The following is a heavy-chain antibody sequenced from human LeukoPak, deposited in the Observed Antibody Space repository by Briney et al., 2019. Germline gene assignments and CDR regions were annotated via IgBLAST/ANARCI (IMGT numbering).Heavy chain of an antibody. V-gene: IGHV1-2*02. CDR2: INPNSGGT. J-gene: IGHJ6*02. Sequence: ASVKVSCKALGYTFTDHYFHWLRQAPGQGLEWVGWINPNSGGTNYAQKFQGRVTMTRDTSISTAYMELSRLRSDDTAVYYCARDRDCSSTSCYRPLGGMDVWGQGTTVTVSS. D-gene: IGHD2-2*01. CDR1: GYTFTDHY. CDR3: ARDRDCSSTSCYRPLGGMDV.